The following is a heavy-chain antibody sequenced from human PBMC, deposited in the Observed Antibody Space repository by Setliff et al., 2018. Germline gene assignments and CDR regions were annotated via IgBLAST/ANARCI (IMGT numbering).Heavy chain of an antibody. Sequence: SETLSLTCTVSGYSISSGYYWGWIREPPGKGLEWIGSIYHSGSTYYNPSLKSRVTISVDTSKNQFSLKLSSVTAADTAVYYCARDKPIIVGAPMDWFDPWGQGTLVTVSS. J-gene: IGHJ5*02. V-gene: IGHV4-38-2*02. CDR2: IYHSGST. CDR1: GYSISSGYY. CDR3: ARDKPIIVGAPMDWFDP. D-gene: IGHD1-26*01.